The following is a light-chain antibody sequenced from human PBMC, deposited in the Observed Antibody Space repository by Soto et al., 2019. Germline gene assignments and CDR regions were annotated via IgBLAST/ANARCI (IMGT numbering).Light chain of an antibody. Sequence: QSALTQPASVSGSPGQSITISCTGTSSDVGGYEYVSWYQQYPGKGPRLMIYDDSNRPSGVPDRFSGSKSGNTASLTISGLQAEDDADYYCSSYTAVSTLGVFGTGTKVTVL. V-gene: IGLV2-14*01. J-gene: IGLJ1*01. CDR2: DDS. CDR3: SSYTAVSTLGV. CDR1: SSDVGGYEY.